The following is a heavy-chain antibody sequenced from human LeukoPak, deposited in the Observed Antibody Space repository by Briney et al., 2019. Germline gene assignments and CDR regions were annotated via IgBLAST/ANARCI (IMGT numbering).Heavy chain of an antibody. J-gene: IGHJ4*02. V-gene: IGHV3-23*01. Sequence: GGSLRLSCAASGFTFSSYAMSWVRQAPGKGLEWVSAISGSGGSTYYADSVKGRFTISRDNSKNTLYLQMNSLRAEDTAVYYCAKDLPHYYDSSGYRRVDYWGQGTLVTVSS. CDR2: ISGSGGST. D-gene: IGHD3-22*01. CDR1: GFTFSSYA. CDR3: AKDLPHYYDSSGYRRVDY.